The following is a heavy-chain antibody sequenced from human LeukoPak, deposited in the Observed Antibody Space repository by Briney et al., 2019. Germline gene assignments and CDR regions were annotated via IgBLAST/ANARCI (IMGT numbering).Heavy chain of an antibody. CDR2: ISYSGST. CDR1: GDSITNYY. Sequence: PSETLSLTCTVSGDSITNYYWSWIRQPPGKGLEWIGNISYSGSTNYNPSLRSRVTISVDMSKNQFSLKLSSVTAADTAVYYCARHLRAYCGGDCYFDYWGQGTLVTVSS. CDR3: ARHLRAYCGGDCYFDY. V-gene: IGHV4-59*08. J-gene: IGHJ4*02. D-gene: IGHD2-21*02.